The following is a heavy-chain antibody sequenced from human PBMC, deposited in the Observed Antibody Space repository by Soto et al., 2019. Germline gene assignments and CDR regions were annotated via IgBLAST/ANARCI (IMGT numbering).Heavy chain of an antibody. CDR3: ARELFRFLGWLPYGLDV. Sequence: ASVKVSCKASGYTFTSYGISWVRQAPGQGLEWMGWISAYNGNTNYAQKLQGRVTMTTDTSTSTAYMELRSLRSDDTAVYYCARELFRFLGWLPYGLDVWGQGTTVPVSS. CDR1: GYTFTSYG. D-gene: IGHD3-3*01. V-gene: IGHV1-18*04. CDR2: ISAYNGNT. J-gene: IGHJ6*02.